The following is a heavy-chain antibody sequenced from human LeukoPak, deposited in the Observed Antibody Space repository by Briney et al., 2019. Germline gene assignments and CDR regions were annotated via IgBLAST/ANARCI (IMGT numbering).Heavy chain of an antibody. CDR1: GGSFSGYY. Sequence: SETLSLTCAVYGGSFSGYYWSWIRQPPGKGLEWIGEINHSGSTNYNPSLKSRVTISVDTSKNQFSLKLSSVTAADTAVCYCARGRGYCSGGSCHGGRNWFDPWGQGTLVTVSS. J-gene: IGHJ5*02. D-gene: IGHD2-15*01. V-gene: IGHV4-34*01. CDR3: ARGRGYCSGGSCHGGRNWFDP. CDR2: INHSGST.